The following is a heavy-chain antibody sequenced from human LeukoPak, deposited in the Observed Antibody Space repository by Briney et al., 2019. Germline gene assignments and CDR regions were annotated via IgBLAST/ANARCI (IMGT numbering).Heavy chain of an antibody. CDR3: ARGLTYYYGSGSYGGDYYQYGMDV. CDR1: GFTFSSYA. J-gene: IGHJ6*02. Sequence: GRSLRLSCAASGFTFSSYAMHWVRQAPGKGLEWVAVISYDGSNKYYADSVKGRFTISRDNSKNTLYLQMNSLRAEATAVYYCARGLTYYYGSGSYGGDYYQYGMDVWGQGTTVTVSS. CDR2: ISYDGSNK. D-gene: IGHD3-10*01. V-gene: IGHV3-30-3*01.